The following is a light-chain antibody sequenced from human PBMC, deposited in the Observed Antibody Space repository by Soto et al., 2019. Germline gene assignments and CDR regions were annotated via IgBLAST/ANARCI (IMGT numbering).Light chain of an antibody. CDR2: GAS. CDR3: QQYGSSPCT. Sequence: EIVLTQSPGTLSLSPWERATLSCRASQSVSSSYLAWHQQKPGQAPRLLIYGASSRATGIPDRFSGSGSGTDFTLTIIRLEPEDFAVYYCQQYGSSPCTFGQGTKVEIK. V-gene: IGKV3-20*01. J-gene: IGKJ1*01. CDR1: QSVSSSY.